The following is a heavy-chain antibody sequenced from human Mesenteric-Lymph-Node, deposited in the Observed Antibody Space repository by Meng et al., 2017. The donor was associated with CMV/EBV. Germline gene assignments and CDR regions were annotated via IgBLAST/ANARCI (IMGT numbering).Heavy chain of an antibody. J-gene: IGHJ4*02. CDR2: ISAYNGNT. V-gene: IGHV1-18*01. Sequence: ASVKVSCKASGYTFTTYGISWVRQAPGQGLEWMGWISAYNGNTNYAQKFQGRVTMTRDTSISTAYMELSRLRSDDTAVYYCASWSRKTQEDYWGQGTLVTVSS. CDR1: GYTFTTYG. CDR3: ASWSRKTQEDY.